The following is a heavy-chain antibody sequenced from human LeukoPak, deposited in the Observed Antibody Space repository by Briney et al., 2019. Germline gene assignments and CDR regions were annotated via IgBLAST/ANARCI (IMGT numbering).Heavy chain of an antibody. J-gene: IGHJ4*02. Sequence: GGSLRLSCEASGFTFRDYWMHWVRQAPGKGLVWVARINTDGSSTNYADSVKGRFTISRDNARNTAFLQMNDLRDEDTAVYYCARDYDWAFDFWGQGTRVTVSS. CDR2: INTDGSST. V-gene: IGHV3-74*01. CDR3: ARDYDWAFDF. D-gene: IGHD3-9*01. CDR1: GFTFRDYW.